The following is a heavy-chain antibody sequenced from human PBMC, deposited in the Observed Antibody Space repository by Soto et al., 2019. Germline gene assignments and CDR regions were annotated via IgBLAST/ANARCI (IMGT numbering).Heavy chain of an antibody. CDR2: IYHTGST. CDR1: GGSISTVGHH. Sequence: TLTLTCSDSGGSISTVGHHWTWIRQPPGKGLEWIGSIYHTGSTYYSKSLRSRLTMSVDTSKSQFSLRLSSVTAADTAVYYCARATGTLRSRNCDYWGQGTLVTVSS. D-gene: IGHD1-1*01. CDR3: ARATGTLRSRNCDY. J-gene: IGHJ4*02. V-gene: IGHV4-31*03.